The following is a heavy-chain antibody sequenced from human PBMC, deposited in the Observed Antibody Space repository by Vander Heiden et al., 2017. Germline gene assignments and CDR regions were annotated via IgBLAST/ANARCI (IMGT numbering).Heavy chain of an antibody. D-gene: IGHD6-6*01. J-gene: IGHJ6*02. Sequence: QVQLVQSGAEVKKPGASVKVSCKASGYTFTAYYMHWVRQAPGQGLEWMGWINPNSGGTNYAQKFQGRVTMTRDTSISTAYMELSRLTSDDTAGYYCAREIAARYGLDVWGQGTTGTVSS. CDR2: INPNSGGT. V-gene: IGHV1-2*02. CDR1: GYTFTAYY. CDR3: AREIAARYGLDV.